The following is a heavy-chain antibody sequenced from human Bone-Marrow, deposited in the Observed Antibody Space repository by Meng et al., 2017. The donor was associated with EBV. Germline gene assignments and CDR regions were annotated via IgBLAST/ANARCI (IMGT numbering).Heavy chain of an antibody. V-gene: IGHV4-39*07. CDR1: GGSISSTSYY. J-gene: IGHJ5*02. D-gene: IGHD3-10*01. CDR2: IFHSGGT. Sequence: QLHLQESGPGLVKPSETLSLPCTVPGGSISSTSYYWGWIRQPPGKGLEWIGSIFHSGGTYYNPSVRSRVIISVDTSKNQFSLRLGSVTAADTAVYFCARDRTRSYYNGDYSEWFDPWGQGTLVTVSS. CDR3: ARDRTRSYYNGDYSEWFDP.